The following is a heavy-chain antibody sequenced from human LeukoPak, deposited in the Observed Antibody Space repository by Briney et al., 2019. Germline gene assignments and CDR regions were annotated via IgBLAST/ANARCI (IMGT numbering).Heavy chain of an antibody. V-gene: IGHV4-4*09. Sequence: SETLSLTCTVSGGSISSYYWSWIRQPPGKGLEWIGYIYTSGSTNYNPSLKSRVTISVDTSKNQFSLKLSSVTAADTAVYYCARGGRMGRITMVRGVIFFDYWGQGTLVTVSS. CDR1: GGSISSYY. CDR3: ARGGRMGRITMVRGVIFFDY. CDR2: IYTSGST. D-gene: IGHD3-10*01. J-gene: IGHJ4*02.